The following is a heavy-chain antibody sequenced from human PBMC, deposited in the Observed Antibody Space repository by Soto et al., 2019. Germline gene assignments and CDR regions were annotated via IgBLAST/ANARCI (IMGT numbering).Heavy chain of an antibody. CDR3: ARDRDYYGSKVYYYYGMDV. J-gene: IGHJ6*02. V-gene: IGHV1-69*13. CDR2: IIPIFGTA. D-gene: IGHD3-10*01. CDR1: GGTFSSYA. Sequence: SVKVSCKASGGTFSSYAISWVRQAPGQGLEWMGGIIPIFGTANYAQKFQGRVTITADESTSTAYMELSSLRSEDTAVYYCARDRDYYGSKVYYYYGMDVWGQGTTVTVSS.